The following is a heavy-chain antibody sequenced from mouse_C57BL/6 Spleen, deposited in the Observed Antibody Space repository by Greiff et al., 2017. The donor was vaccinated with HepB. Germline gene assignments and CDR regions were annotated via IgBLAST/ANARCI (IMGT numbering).Heavy chain of an antibody. D-gene: IGHD2-12*01. J-gene: IGHJ1*03. CDR1: GFTFSSYA. V-gene: IGHV5-9-1*02. CDR3: TRDSYYSAFDV. CDR2: ISSGGDYI. Sequence: EVMLVESGEGLVKPGGSLKLSCAASGFTFSSYAMSWVRQTPEKRLEWVAYISSGGDYIYYADTVKGRFTISRDNARNNLYLQMSSLKSEDTAMYYCTRDSYYSAFDVWGTGTTVTVSS.